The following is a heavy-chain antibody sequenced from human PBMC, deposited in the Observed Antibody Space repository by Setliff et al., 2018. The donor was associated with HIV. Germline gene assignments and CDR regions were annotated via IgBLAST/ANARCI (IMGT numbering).Heavy chain of an antibody. CDR1: GGSISDHY. V-gene: IGHV4-4*07. D-gene: IGHD3-3*01. CDR2: IYSSGST. Sequence: SETLSLTCTVSGGSISDHYWSWIRRPAGKGLEWIGRIYSSGSTDYSPSLKSRLTLSVDTSKDQFSLKLNSVTAADAAVYYCARGWQLEFPGTYYYYMDVWGKGTTVTVSS. J-gene: IGHJ6*03. CDR3: ARGWQLEFPGTYYYYMDV.